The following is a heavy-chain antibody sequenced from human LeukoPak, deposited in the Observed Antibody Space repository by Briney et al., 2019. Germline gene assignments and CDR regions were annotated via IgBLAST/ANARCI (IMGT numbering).Heavy chain of an antibody. J-gene: IGHJ4*02. CDR3: ARVLGTVDY. Sequence: PGGSLRLSCAASGFTFRSYEMNWVRQAPGKGLEWVSYISGSGDTKYYADPVKGRFTISRDNSKNSLYLQMNSLRVEDTAAYYCARVLGTVDYWGQGTQVTVSS. V-gene: IGHV3-48*03. D-gene: IGHD1-14*01. CDR1: GFTFRSYE. CDR2: ISGSGDTK.